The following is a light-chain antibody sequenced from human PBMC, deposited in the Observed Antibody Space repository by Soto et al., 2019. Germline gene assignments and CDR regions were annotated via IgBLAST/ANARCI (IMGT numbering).Light chain of an antibody. CDR1: QSVSSY. V-gene: IGKV3-15*01. CDR3: HQYNTWPFFT. Sequence: EIVMTQSPATLSVSPGERVTLSCRASQSVSSYLAWYQQKPGQPPRLLIYDASTRATGIPARFSGSGSGTEFTLTVTSLQSEDFATYYCHQYNTWPFFTFGPGTRVDI. CDR2: DAS. J-gene: IGKJ3*01.